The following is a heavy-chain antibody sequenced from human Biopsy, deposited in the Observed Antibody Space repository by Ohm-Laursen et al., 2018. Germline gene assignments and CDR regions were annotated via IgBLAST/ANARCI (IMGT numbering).Heavy chain of an antibody. CDR2: VPHDGRA. D-gene: IGHD2-2*01. CDR1: GGPYSGYY. CDR3: ARFIVPSLHCSNGVCPIRWFDP. J-gene: IGHJ5*02. Sequence: SDTLSLTCAVYGGPYSGYYWSWIRQPPGKGLEWIGEVPHDGRANYNPSLKSRVTISGDMSKKQFSLKLSGVTAADTAVYYCARFIVPSLHCSNGVCPIRWFDPWGQGTLVTGFS. V-gene: IGHV4-34*01.